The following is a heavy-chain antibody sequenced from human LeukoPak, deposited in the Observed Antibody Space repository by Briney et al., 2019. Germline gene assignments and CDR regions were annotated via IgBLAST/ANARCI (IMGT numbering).Heavy chain of an antibody. CDR2: IYYSGST. V-gene: IGHV4-59*11. D-gene: IGHD6-19*01. J-gene: IGHJ4*02. CDR1: GGSISSHC. CDR3: ARERPLIAVAGTYFDY. Sequence: PSETLSLTCTVSGGSISSHCWSWIRQPPGKGLEWIGYIYYSGSTNYNPSLKSRVTISVDTSKNQFSLKLSSVTAADTAVYYCARERPLIAVAGTYFDYWGQGTLVTVSS.